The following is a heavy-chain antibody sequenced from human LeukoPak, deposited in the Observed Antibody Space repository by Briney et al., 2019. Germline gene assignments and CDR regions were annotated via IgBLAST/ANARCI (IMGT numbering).Heavy chain of an antibody. D-gene: IGHD3-22*01. CDR2: ISAYNGNT. CDR1: GYTFTSYG. Sequence: ASVKVSCKASGYTFTSYGISWVRQAPGQGLEWMGWISAYNGNTNYAQKLQGRVTMTTDTSTSTAYMELRSLRSDDTAVYYCARETAYHYDSSGYYPGYYYYGMDVWGQGTTVTVSS. V-gene: IGHV1-18*01. CDR3: ARETAYHYDSSGYYPGYYYYGMDV. J-gene: IGHJ6*02.